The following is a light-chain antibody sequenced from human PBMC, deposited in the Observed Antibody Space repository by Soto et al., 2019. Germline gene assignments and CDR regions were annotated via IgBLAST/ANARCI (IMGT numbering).Light chain of an antibody. CDR2: KAS. CDR3: QHYQSYSDA. V-gene: IGKV1-5*03. CDR1: QTISSW. J-gene: IGKJ1*01. Sequence: DIQMTQSPSTLSGYVGDRVTITCRASQTISSWLAWYQQKPGKDPKLLIYKASTLKSGVPSRFSGSVSGTEFTLTISSLQPDDFATYYCQHYQSYSDAFGQGTKVELK.